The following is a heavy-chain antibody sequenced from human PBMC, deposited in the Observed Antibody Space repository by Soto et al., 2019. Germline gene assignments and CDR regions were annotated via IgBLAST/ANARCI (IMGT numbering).Heavy chain of an antibody. D-gene: IGHD1-7*01. CDR2: TYYRSKWNY. V-gene: IGHV6-1*01. CDR3: AKEGHWNFYHFHGLDV. CDR1: GDSVSSNSTT. Sequence: SQTLSLTCAISGDSVSSNSTTWNWIRQSPSRGLEWLGRTYYRSKWNYDYAVSVTSRISINPDTSRNQFSLQLRSVTPEDTAVYYCAKEGHWNFYHFHGLDVWGQGTTVTVSS. J-gene: IGHJ6*02.